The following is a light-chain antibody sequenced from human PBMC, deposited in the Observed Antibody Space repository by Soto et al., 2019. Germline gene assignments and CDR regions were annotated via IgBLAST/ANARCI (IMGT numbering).Light chain of an antibody. Sequence: DIQLTQSPSPLSASVGDRVTITCRASQSITDWLAWYQQKPGKAPKVLIHMASSLKSGVPSRFSARGSGTEFALTIASRQADDSATYYCQQYNRLSSVSFGGGTKVEI. CDR2: MAS. CDR1: QSITDW. V-gene: IGKV1-5*03. CDR3: QQYNRLSSVS. J-gene: IGKJ4*01.